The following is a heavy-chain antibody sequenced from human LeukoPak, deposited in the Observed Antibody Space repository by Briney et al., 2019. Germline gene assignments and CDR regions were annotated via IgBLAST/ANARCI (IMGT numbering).Heavy chain of an antibody. CDR2: ISAYNGNT. D-gene: IGHD2-2*01. Sequence: ASVRVSCKASGYTFTSYGISWVRQAPGQGLEWMGWISAYNGNTNYAQKLQGRVTMTTDTSTSTAYMELRSLRSDDTAVYYCARTVVPAAIEVNWFDPWGQGTLVTVSS. CDR3: ARTVVPAAIEVNWFDP. J-gene: IGHJ5*02. V-gene: IGHV1-18*01. CDR1: GYTFTSYG.